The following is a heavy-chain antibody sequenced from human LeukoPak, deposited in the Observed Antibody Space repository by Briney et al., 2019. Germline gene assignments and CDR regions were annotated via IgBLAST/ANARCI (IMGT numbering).Heavy chain of an antibody. J-gene: IGHJ3*02. D-gene: IGHD2-2*01. CDR1: GYTFTSYG. CDR3: ARTARPYCSSTSCYEDAFDI. CDR2: ISAYNGNT. V-gene: IGHV1-18*01. Sequence: ASVKVSCKASGYTFTSYGISWVRQAPGQGLEWMGWISAYNGNTSYAQKLQGRVTMTTDTSTSTAYMELRSLRSDDTAVYYCARTARPYCSSTSCYEDAFDIWGQGTMVTVSS.